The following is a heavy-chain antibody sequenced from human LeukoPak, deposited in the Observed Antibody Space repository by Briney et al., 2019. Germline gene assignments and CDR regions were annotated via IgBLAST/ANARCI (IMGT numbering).Heavy chain of an antibody. D-gene: IGHD6-13*01. CDR3: VKGRYSNSWYSSDL. CDR1: GFTFSSYA. CDR2: ISSSGGRT. Sequence: PGGSLRLSCAASGFTFSSYAMHWVRQAPGKGLVYVSAISSSGGRTYYAASLKGRFTISRDNSKNTLYLQMSSLRPEDTAIYYCVKGRYSNSWYSSDLWGQGTLVTVSS. V-gene: IGHV3-64D*09. J-gene: IGHJ5*02.